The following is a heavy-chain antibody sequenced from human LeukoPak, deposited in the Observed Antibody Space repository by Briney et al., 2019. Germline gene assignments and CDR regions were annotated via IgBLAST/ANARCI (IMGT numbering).Heavy chain of an antibody. Sequence: GGSLRLSCAASGFTFSSYAMSWVRQAPGKGLEWVSAISGSGGSTYYADSVKGRFTISRDNSKNTLYLQMNSLRAEDTAVYYCARDGVSYDFWSGYSPEYYFDYWGQGTLVTVSS. CDR3: ARDGVSYDFWSGYSPEYYFDY. D-gene: IGHD3-3*01. V-gene: IGHV3-23*01. J-gene: IGHJ4*02. CDR2: ISGSGGST. CDR1: GFTFSSYA.